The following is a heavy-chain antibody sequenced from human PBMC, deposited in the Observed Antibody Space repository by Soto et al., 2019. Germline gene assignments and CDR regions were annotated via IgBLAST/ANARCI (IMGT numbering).Heavy chain of an antibody. J-gene: IGHJ4*02. CDR1: GYTFTSYA. V-gene: IGHV1-3*01. D-gene: IGHD1-7*01. CDR3: ARSGLKLKPYYFDY. CDR2: INAGNGNT. Sequence: QVQLVQSGAEVKKPGASVKVSCKASGYTFTSYAMHWVRQAPGQRLEWMGWINAGNGNTKYSQKFQGRVTITRDTSASTAYMELSSLRSEDTAVYYCARSGLKLKPYYFDYWGQGTLLTVSS.